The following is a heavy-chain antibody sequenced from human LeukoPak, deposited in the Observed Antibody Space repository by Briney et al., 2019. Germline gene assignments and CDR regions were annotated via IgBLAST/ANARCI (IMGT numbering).Heavy chain of an antibody. D-gene: IGHD2-21*02. J-gene: IGHJ4*02. V-gene: IGHV4-34*01. CDR3: ARGGFYCGGDCYVDY. CDR1: GGSFSPYY. CDR2: INHSGST. Sequence: SETLSLTCAVYGGSFSPYYWSWVRQPPGKGLEWIGEINHSGSTNYNPSLKSRVTISVDTSKNQFSLRLSSVTAADTAVYYCARGGFYCGGDCYVDYWGQGTLVTVSS.